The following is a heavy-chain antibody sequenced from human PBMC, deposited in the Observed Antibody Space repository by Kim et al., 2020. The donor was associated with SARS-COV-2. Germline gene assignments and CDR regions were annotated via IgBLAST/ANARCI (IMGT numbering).Heavy chain of an antibody. CDR1: GGSISSSSYY. V-gene: IGHV4-39*01. J-gene: IGHJ4*02. CDR3: ARHPGRNFDY. D-gene: IGHD6-6*01. CDR2: IYYSGST. Sequence: SETLSLTCTVSGGSISSSSYYWGWIRQPPGKGLEWIGSIYYSGSTYYNPSLKSRVTISVDTSKNQFSLKLSSVTAADTAVYYCARHPGRNFDYWGQGTLVTVSS.